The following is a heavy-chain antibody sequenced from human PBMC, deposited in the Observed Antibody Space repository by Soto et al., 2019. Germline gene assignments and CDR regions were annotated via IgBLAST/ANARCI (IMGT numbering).Heavy chain of an antibody. J-gene: IGHJ4*02. D-gene: IGHD6-6*01. V-gene: IGHV4-61*01. CDR3: AREYSNSPEAFDY. CDR2: IYYTGST. CDR1: GGSVNSDYYY. Sequence: SETLSLTCTVSGGSVNSDYYYWSWIRQPPGKGLEWIGYIYYTGSTNYNPSLESRVTISLDTSRNQFSLKLSSVTAADTAVFYCAREYSNSPEAFDYWGQGALVTVSS.